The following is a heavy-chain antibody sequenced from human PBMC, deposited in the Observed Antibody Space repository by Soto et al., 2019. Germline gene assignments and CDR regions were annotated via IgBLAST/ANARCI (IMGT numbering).Heavy chain of an antibody. CDR2: IYYSGST. Sequence: PSETLSLTCAVYGGSFSGYYWSWIRQHPGKGLEWIGYIYYSGSTYYNPSLKSRVTISVDTSKNQFSLKLSSVTAVDTAVYYCAREYSNYVNWFDPWGQGTLVTAPQ. D-gene: IGHD4-4*01. CDR3: AREYSNYVNWFDP. CDR1: GGSFSGYY. V-gene: IGHV4-31*11. J-gene: IGHJ5*02.